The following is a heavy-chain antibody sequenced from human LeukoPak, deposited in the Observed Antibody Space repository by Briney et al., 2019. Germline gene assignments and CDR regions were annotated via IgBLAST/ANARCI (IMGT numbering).Heavy chain of an antibody. CDR2: VDPEDGET. D-gene: IGHD5-18*01. J-gene: IGHJ4*02. V-gene: IGHV1-69-2*01. CDR3: ATSGGYSYGRVDY. Sequence: ASVKVSCKVSGYTFTDYYMHWVQQAPGKGLEWMGLVDPEDGETIYAEKFQGRVTITADTSTDTAYMELSSLTSEDTAVYYCATSGGYSYGRVDYWGQGTLVTVSS. CDR1: GYTFTDYY.